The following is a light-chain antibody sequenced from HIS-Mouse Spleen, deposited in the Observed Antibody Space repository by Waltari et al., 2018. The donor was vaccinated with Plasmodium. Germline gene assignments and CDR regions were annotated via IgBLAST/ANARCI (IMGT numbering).Light chain of an antibody. J-gene: IGLJ3*02. V-gene: IGLV3-10*01. CDR3: YSTDSSGNHRV. CDR2: EDS. Sequence: SYELTQPPSVSVSPGQTARITCSGDALPKKYAYSYQQKSGQAPVLVIYEDSKRPSGIPVRFSGSSSGTMATLTISGAQVEDEADYYCYSTDSSGNHRVFGGGTKLTVL. CDR1: ALPKKY.